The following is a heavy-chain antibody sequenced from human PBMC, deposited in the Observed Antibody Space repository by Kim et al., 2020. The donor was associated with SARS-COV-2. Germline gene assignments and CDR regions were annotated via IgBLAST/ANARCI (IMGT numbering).Heavy chain of an antibody. Sequence: LKGRFTVSRHYSKNTLYLQMNSLTAKDTAVYYCAKQGYIFELNTYYDMDLWGQGTTVTVSS. V-gene: IGHV3-30*02. J-gene: IGHJ6*02. D-gene: IGHD5-12*01. CDR3: AKQGYIFELNTYYDMDL.